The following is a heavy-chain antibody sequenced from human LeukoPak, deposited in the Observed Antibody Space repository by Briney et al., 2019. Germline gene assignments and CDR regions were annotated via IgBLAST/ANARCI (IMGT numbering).Heavy chain of an antibody. CDR2: IGTAGDT. CDR1: GFTFSSYD. J-gene: IGHJ2*01. CDR3: ARAVYCSGGGCFWYFDL. V-gene: IGHV3-13*01. Sequence: AGGSLRLSCAASGFTFSSYDMHWVRQATGKGLEWVSAIGTAGDTYYPGSVKGRFTISRENAKNSLYLQMNSLRAGDTAVYYCARAVYCSGGGCFWYFDLWGRGTLVTVSS. D-gene: IGHD2-15*01.